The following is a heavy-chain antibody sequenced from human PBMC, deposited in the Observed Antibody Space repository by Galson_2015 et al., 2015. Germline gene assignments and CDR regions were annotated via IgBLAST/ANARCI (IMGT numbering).Heavy chain of an antibody. CDR3: ARVGAYYYGSGGIDY. Sequence: ETLSLTCAVSGYSISSGYYWGWIRQPPGKGLEWIGSIYHSGSTYYNPSLKSRVTISVDTSKNQFSLKLSSVTAADTAVYYCARVGAYYYGSGGIDYWGQGTLVTVSS. J-gene: IGHJ4*02. D-gene: IGHD3-10*01. CDR2: IYHSGST. CDR1: GYSISSGYY. V-gene: IGHV4-38-2*01.